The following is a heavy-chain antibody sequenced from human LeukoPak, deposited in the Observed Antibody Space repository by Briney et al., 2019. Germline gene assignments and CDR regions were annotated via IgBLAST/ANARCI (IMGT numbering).Heavy chain of an antibody. Sequence: HTGGSLRLSCAASGFTFSKYWMHWVRQAPGKGLMWVSRINTDGSNTNYADSVKGRFTISRDNARNTLYLQMNSLRAEDTALYYCVLGGCSSTSCLDYWGQGTLVTVSS. D-gene: IGHD2-2*01. CDR3: VLGGCSSTSCLDY. CDR1: GFTFSKYW. J-gene: IGHJ4*02. CDR2: INTDGSNT. V-gene: IGHV3-74*01.